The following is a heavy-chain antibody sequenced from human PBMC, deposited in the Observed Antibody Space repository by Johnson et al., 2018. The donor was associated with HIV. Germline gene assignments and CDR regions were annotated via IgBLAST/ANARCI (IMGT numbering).Heavy chain of an antibody. CDR1: GFTVSSNY. Sequence: VQLVESGGGLVQPGRSLRLSCAASGFTVSSNYMSWVRQAPGKGLAWVAVIYSGGSIYYADCVKGRSTISRDNSKNTLYLQINSLRAEYTAVYYCARDRGIAVAGTGAFDICGQGTMVTVSS. V-gene: IGHV3-66*02. CDR3: ARDRGIAVAGTGAFDI. J-gene: IGHJ3*02. CDR2: IYSGGSI. D-gene: IGHD6-19*01.